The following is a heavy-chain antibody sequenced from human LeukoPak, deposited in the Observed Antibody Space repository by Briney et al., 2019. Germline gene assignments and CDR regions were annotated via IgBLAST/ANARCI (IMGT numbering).Heavy chain of an antibody. CDR2: INSDGSST. V-gene: IGHV3-74*01. CDR3: AKGGGYEAQYYYYYLDV. Sequence: GGSLRLSCAASGFTFSSYWMHWVRQAPGKGLVWVSRINSDGSSTSYADSVKGRFTISRDNSKNTLYLQMKSLRAEDTAVYYCAKGGGYEAQYYYYYLDVWGKGTTVTISS. CDR1: GFTFSSYW. J-gene: IGHJ6*03. D-gene: IGHD5-12*01.